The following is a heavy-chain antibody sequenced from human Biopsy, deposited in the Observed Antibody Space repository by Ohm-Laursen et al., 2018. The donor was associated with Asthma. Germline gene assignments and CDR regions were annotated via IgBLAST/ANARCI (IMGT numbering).Heavy chain of an antibody. CDR1: GGSITSSSYY. J-gene: IGHJ4*02. V-gene: IGHV4-39*01. D-gene: IGHD3-22*01. Sequence: GTLSLTCTVSGGSITSSSYYWGWIRQPPGKGMEWIGSMYHSGSPYYHPSLKSRATISVDTTKNQLSLKMSSVTAADTAVYFCVRHQYSSSWSTFDYWGQGALVTVSS. CDR3: VRHQYSSSWSTFDY. CDR2: MYHSGSP.